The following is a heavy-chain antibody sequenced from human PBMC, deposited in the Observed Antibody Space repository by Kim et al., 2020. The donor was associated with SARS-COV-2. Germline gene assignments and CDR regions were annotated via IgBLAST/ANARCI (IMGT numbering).Heavy chain of an antibody. V-gene: IGHV3-30*04. CDR3: ARGRYCSGGSCYSMTGYYFDY. CDR1: GFTFSSYA. J-gene: IGHJ4*02. D-gene: IGHD2-15*01. Sequence: GGSLRLSCAASGFTFSSYAMHWVRQAPGKGLEWVAVISYDGSNKYYADSVKGRFTISRDNSKNTLYLQMNSLRAEDTAVYYCARGRYCSGGSCYSMTGYYFDYWGQGTLVTVSS. CDR2: ISYDGSNK.